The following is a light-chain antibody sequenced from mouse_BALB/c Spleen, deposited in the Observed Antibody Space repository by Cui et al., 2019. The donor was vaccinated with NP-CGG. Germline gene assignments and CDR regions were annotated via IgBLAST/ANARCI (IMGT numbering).Light chain of an antibody. Sequence: DIQMTQSSSYLSISLGVRVTITSTACALINNWLPWYQQKPGNAPRLIKSGATSLEAGVPSRFSGSGAGKDYTLSITSLQTEDVATYYCQQYWSTLTFGAGTKLELK. J-gene: IGKJ5*01. CDR1: ALINNW. CDR2: GAT. CDR3: QQYWSTLT. V-gene: IGKV13-85*01.